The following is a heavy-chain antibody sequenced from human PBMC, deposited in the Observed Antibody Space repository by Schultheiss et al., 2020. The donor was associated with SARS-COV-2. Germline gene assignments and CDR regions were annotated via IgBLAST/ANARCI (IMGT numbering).Heavy chain of an antibody. CDR3: ARGEDNYDFWSGYFFDY. CDR1: GGSISSYY. V-gene: IGHV4-4*07. CDR2: IYTSGST. Sequence: SETLSLTCTVSGGSISSYYWSWIRQPAGKGLEWIGRIYTSGSTNYNPSLKSRVTMSVDTSKNQFSLKLSSVTAADTAVYYCARGEDNYDFWSGYFFDYWGQGTLVTVSS. D-gene: IGHD3-3*01. J-gene: IGHJ4*02.